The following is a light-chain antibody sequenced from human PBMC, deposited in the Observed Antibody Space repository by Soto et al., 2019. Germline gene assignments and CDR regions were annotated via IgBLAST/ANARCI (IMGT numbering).Light chain of an antibody. CDR1: PTISTY. V-gene: IGKV1-39*01. CDR3: QQSPGIPYM. CDR2: AAS. Sequence: DIQITQSPSSLSASVGDRITITCRASPTISTYLNWYQQKPGKAPKLLISAASRLQSGVPSRFTGSGSETEFTLTISSLQHEDFATYYCQQSPGIPYMFGQGTNVEI. J-gene: IGKJ2*01.